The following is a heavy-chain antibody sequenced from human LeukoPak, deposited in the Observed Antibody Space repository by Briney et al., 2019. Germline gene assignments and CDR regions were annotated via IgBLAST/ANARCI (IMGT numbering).Heavy chain of an antibody. D-gene: IGHD3-22*01. CDR1: GGSISSYY. J-gene: IGHJ4*02. Sequence: SETLSLTCTVSGGSISSYYWSWIRQPPGKGLEWIGYIYYSGSTNYNPSLKSRVTISVDTSKNQFSLKLSSVTAADTAVYYCASSYDSSGYPDYWGQGTLVTVSS. V-gene: IGHV4-59*08. CDR3: ASSYDSSGYPDY. CDR2: IYYSGST.